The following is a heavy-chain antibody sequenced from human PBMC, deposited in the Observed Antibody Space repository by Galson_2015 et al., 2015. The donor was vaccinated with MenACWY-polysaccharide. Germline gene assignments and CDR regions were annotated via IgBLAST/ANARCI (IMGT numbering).Heavy chain of an antibody. CDR2: INSDGSAT. D-gene: IGHD2-15*01. CDR1: GFTVSHYW. CDR3: VKVGARYCSGGTCSFNWFDP. Sequence: SLRLSCAASGFTVSHYWMHWVRQAPGKGLVWVSRINSDGSATNYADSVKGRFTISRDNAKNTLYLQMNSLRDEDTAVYYCVKVGARYCSGGTCSFNWFDPWGRGTLVTVSS. V-gene: IGHV3-74*01. J-gene: IGHJ5*02.